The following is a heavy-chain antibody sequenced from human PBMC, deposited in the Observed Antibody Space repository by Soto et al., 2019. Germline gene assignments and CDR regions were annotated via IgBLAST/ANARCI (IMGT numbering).Heavy chain of an antibody. CDR1: GYTFTSYG. V-gene: IGHV1-18*01. Sequence: QVQLVQSGAEVKKPGASVKVSCKASGYTFTSYGISWVRQAPGQGLEWMGWISAYNGNTNYAQKIQGRVTMNTDTPTRTASMELRGLRSADTAVHHCASGPTVETGSYWGQGTLVTVSS. CDR3: ASGPTVETGSY. D-gene: IGHD5-18*01. CDR2: ISAYNGNT. J-gene: IGHJ4*02.